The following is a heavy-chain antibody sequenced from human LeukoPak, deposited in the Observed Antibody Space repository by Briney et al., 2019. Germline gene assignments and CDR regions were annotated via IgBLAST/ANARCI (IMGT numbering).Heavy chain of an antibody. D-gene: IGHD2/OR15-2a*01. J-gene: IGHJ4*02. CDR2: ISYDGSNK. CDR1: GFTFSSYG. Sequence: PGRSLRLSCAASGFTFSSYGMHWVRQAPGKGLEWVAVISYDGSNKYYADSVKGRFTISRDNSKNTLYLQMNSLRAEDTAVYYCASDFTAYTTGGAFDYWGQGTLVTVSS. CDR3: ASDFTAYTTGGAFDY. V-gene: IGHV3-30*03.